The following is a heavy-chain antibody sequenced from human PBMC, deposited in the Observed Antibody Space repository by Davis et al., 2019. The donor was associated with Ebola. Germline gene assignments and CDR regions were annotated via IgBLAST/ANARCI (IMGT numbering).Heavy chain of an antibody. J-gene: IGHJ4*02. Sequence: SVKVSCKASGGTFSSYAISWVRQAPGQGLDWMGGIIPVFGIPKYAQKFQGRVTITADESTSTAYMELRSLRSEDTAVYYCARDRYSDGSGYFFEQSHWGQGTLVTVSS. D-gene: IGHD3-22*01. CDR2: IIPVFGIP. CDR3: ARDRYSDGSGYFFEQSH. CDR1: GGTFSSYA. V-gene: IGHV1-69*13.